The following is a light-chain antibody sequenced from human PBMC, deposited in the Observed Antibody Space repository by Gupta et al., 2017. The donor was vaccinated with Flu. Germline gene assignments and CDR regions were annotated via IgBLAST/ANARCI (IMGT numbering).Light chain of an antibody. CDR3: QQSYRNSLT. J-gene: IGKJ4*01. V-gene: IGKV1-39*01. CDR2: AAS. CDR1: QSISSY. Sequence: DIQMTQSPSSLSASVGDRVTITCRASQSISSYLNWYQQKPGKAPKRLIYAASSLQSGVPSRFSGSGSGTDGTLTISSLQPEDVATYYCQQSYRNSLTFGGGTKVEIK.